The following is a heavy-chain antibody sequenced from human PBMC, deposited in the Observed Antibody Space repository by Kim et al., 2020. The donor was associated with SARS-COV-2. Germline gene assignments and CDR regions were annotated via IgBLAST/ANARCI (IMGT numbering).Heavy chain of an antibody. CDR3: ARGGTKWLRFGRWFDP. V-gene: IGHV4-31*03. CDR1: GGSISSGGYY. CDR2: IYYSGST. Sequence: SETLSLTCTVSGGSISSGGYYWSWIRQHPGKGLEWIGYIYYSGSTYYNPSLKSRVTISVDTSKNQFSLKLSSVTAADTAVYYCARGGTKWLRFGRWFDPWGQGTLVTVSP. D-gene: IGHD5-12*01. J-gene: IGHJ5*02.